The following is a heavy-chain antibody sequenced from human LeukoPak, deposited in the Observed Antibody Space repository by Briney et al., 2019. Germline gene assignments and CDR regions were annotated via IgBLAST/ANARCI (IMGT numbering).Heavy chain of an antibody. CDR3: ARDDIVAVPAVMVEETYYFDY. V-gene: IGHV1-2*02. D-gene: IGHD2-2*01. Sequence: ASVKVSCKASGYTFSGYYIHWVRQAPGQGLEWMGWINPKSGGTKYAQKFQGRVTLTRDTSISTAYMELSSLRSDDTAIYYCARDDIVAVPAVMVEETYYFDYWGQGTLVTVSS. CDR2: INPKSGGT. CDR1: GYTFSGYY. J-gene: IGHJ4*02.